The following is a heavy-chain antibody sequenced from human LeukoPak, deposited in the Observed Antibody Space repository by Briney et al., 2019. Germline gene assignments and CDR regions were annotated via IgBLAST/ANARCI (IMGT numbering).Heavy chain of an antibody. D-gene: IGHD6-13*01. Sequence: SETLSLTCTVSGGSISSYYWSWIRQPPGKGLEWIGYIYYSGSTNYNPSLKSRVTISVDTSKNQFSLKLSSVTAADTAVYYCARSLLGYSSSWYWFDPWGQGTLVTVSS. V-gene: IGHV4-59*08. CDR1: GGSISSYY. CDR3: ARSLLGYSSSWYWFDP. J-gene: IGHJ5*02. CDR2: IYYSGST.